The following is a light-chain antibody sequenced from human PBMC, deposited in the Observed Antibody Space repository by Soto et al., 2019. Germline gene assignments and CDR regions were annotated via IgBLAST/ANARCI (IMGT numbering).Light chain of an antibody. CDR2: EVS. CDR1: SSDVGGYNY. V-gene: IGLV2-14*01. J-gene: IGLJ1*01. Sequence: QSVLTQPASVSGSPGQSITISCTGTSSDVGGYNYVSWYQYHPGKAPKLLIYEVSYRPSGVSDRFSGSKSANTTSLTISGLQAEDEADYYCSSYTSGSLRVFGTGTKVTVL. CDR3: SSYTSGSLRV.